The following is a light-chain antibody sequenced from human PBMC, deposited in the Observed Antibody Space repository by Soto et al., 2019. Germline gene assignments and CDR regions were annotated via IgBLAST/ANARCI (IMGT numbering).Light chain of an antibody. CDR2: AAS. V-gene: IGKV1-8*01. Sequence: AIRMTQSPSSFSASTGDRVTITCRASQGISSYLAWYQQKPGKAPKLLIYAASTLQSGVPSRFSGSGSGTDFTLTISCLQYEDFEPYYCQQYYSYQLTLRGGTKVDIK. J-gene: IGKJ4*01. CDR3: QQYYSYQLT. CDR1: QGISSY.